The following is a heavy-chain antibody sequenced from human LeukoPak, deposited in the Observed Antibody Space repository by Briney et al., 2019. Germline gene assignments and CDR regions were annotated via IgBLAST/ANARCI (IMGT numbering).Heavy chain of an antibody. V-gene: IGHV1-69*05. J-gene: IGHJ4*02. D-gene: IGHD5-18*01. CDR1: GYAFVNFG. Sequence: ASVKVSCKGLGYAFVNFGINWVRQAPGQGLEWMGGIIPIFGTANYAQKFQGRVTITTDESTSTAYMELSSLRSEDTAVYYCASRPVDTAMVNFDYWGQGTLVTVSS. CDR3: ASRPVDTAMVNFDY. CDR2: IIPIFGTA.